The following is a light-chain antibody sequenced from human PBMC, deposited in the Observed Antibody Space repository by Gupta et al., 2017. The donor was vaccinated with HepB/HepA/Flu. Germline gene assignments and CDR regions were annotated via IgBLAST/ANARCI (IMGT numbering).Light chain of an antibody. CDR1: QSVSSSY. CDR3: QQYGSSPTIT. V-gene: IGKV3-20*01. CDR2: GAS. Sequence: EIVLTQSPGTLSLSPGKRATLSCRASQSVSSSYLAWYQKKPGQASRLLIYGASSRATGIPDRFSGSGSGTDFTLTISRLEPEDFAVYYCQQYGSSPTITFGPGTKVDIK. J-gene: IGKJ3*01.